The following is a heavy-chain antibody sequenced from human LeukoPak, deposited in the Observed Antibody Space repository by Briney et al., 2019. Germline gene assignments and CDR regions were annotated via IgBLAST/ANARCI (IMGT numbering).Heavy chain of an antibody. CDR1: GYTLTELS. V-gene: IGHV1-24*01. Sequence: ASVKVSCKVSGYTLTELSMHWVRQAPGKGLEWMGGFDPEDGETIYAQKFQGRVTMTEDKSTSTAYMELSSLRSEDTAVYYCASIAAARGQYYFDYWGQGTLVTVSS. CDR3: ASIAAARGQYYFDY. D-gene: IGHD6-13*01. J-gene: IGHJ4*02. CDR2: FDPEDGET.